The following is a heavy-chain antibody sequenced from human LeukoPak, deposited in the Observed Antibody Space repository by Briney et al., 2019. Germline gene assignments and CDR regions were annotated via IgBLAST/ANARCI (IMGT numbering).Heavy chain of an antibody. CDR1: GGSFSGYY. Sequence: SETLSLTCAVYGGSFSGYYWGWIRQPPGKGLEWIGSIYYSGNTYYNPSLKSRVTISVDTSKNQFSLKLSSVTAADTAVYYCASTKDNYYGSGSYPFDYWGQGTLVTVSS. CDR3: ASTKDNYYGSGSYPFDY. D-gene: IGHD3-10*01. CDR2: IYYSGNT. V-gene: IGHV4-39*01. J-gene: IGHJ4*02.